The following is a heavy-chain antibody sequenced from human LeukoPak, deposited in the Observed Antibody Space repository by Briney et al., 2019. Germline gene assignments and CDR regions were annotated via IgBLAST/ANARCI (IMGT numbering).Heavy chain of an antibody. D-gene: IGHD4-23*01. CDR2: INDRGHT. Sequence: SETLSLTCAVHGGSFSGCHWNWIRQFPGKGLEWIGEINDRGHTNYNPSLESRVTISVDTSKKQFSLKLSSVAAADTAVYYCARDPTTVVTTPYYFDFWGQGTLVTVSS. J-gene: IGHJ4*02. CDR1: GGSFSGCH. CDR3: ARDPTTVVTTPYYFDF. V-gene: IGHV4-34*01.